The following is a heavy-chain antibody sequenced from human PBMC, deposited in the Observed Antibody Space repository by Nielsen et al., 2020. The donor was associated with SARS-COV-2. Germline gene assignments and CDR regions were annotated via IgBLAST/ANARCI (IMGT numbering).Heavy chain of an antibody. D-gene: IGHD6-13*01. J-gene: IGHJ4*02. CDR1: GFTFDDYA. Sequence: SLKISCAASGFTFDDYAMHWVRQAPGKGLEWVSGISWNSGSIGYADSVKGRFTISRDNAKHSLYLQMNSLRAEDTALYYCATLYSSSWYSPADYWGQGTLVTVSS. CDR3: ATLYSSSWYSPADY. V-gene: IGHV3-9*01. CDR2: ISWNSGSI.